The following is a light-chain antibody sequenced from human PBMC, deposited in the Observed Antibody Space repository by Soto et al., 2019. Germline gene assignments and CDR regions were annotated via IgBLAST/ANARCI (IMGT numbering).Light chain of an antibody. CDR1: QSVSVW. J-gene: IGKJ1*01. CDR3: QQYKSYWT. Sequence: DIQMTQSPSTLSASVGDRVTITCRASQSVSVWLAWYQQKPGKAPKLLIYDASSLESGVPSRFSGTGSGTVFTLSISSLQPDDFATYYCQQYKSYWTFGQGTKVDIK. V-gene: IGKV1-5*01. CDR2: DAS.